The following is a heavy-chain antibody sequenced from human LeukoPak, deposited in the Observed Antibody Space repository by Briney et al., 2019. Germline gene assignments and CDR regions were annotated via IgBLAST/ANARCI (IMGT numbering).Heavy chain of an antibody. CDR2: ISVSGGDR. V-gene: IGHV3-23*01. CDR1: GITFSDHA. J-gene: IGHJ4*02. CDR3: VYYDSSGYYYGRLRF. D-gene: IGHD3-22*01. Sequence: GGSLRLSCTVSGITFSDHAISWVRQLPGKGLDWVSAISVSGGDRDYADSVKGRFTISRDNSKNTLYLQMSSLRVEDTAMYYCVYYDSSGYYYGRLRFWGQGTLVTVSS.